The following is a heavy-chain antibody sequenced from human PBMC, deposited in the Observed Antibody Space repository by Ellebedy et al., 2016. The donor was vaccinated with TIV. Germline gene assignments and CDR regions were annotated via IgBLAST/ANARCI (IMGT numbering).Heavy chain of an antibody. D-gene: IGHD3-22*01. CDR1: GYIFITYG. V-gene: IGHV1-18*01. Sequence: ASVKVSCXASGYIFITYGIGWVRQAPGQGLAWMGWITAHNGDRVYAQSLQGRVTMTTDTATSTAYMELNSLRSDDTAVYYCAGFYGRSSYYGDLDHWGQGTEVTVSS. J-gene: IGHJ4*02. CDR3: AGFYGRSSYYGDLDH. CDR2: ITAHNGDR.